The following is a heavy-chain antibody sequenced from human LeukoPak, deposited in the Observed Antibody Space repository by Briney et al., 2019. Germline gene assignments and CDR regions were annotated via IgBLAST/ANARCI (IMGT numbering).Heavy chain of an antibody. D-gene: IGHD3-22*01. Sequence: GRSLRLSCAASGFTFSSYGMHWVRQAPGKGLEWVANIKQDGSEKYYVDSVKGRFTISRDNAKNSLYLQMNSLRAEDTAVYYCARDLPDSSGYPDAFDIWGQGTMVTVSS. V-gene: IGHV3-7*01. CDR2: IKQDGSEK. CDR1: GFTFSSYG. J-gene: IGHJ3*02. CDR3: ARDLPDSSGYPDAFDI.